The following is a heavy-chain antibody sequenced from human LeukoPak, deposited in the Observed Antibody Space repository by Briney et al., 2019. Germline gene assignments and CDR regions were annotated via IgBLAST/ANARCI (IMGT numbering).Heavy chain of an antibody. CDR2: IRYDGSNK. D-gene: IGHD6-19*01. CDR3: AKDVRVHQYYFDY. V-gene: IGHV3-30*02. CDR1: GFTFSSYG. J-gene: IGHJ4*02. Sequence: GGSLRLSCAASGFTFSSYGMHWVRQAPGKGLEWVAFIRYDGSNKYYADSVKGRFTISRDNSKNTLYLQMNSLRAEDTAVYYCAKDVRVHQYYFDYWGQGTLVTVSS.